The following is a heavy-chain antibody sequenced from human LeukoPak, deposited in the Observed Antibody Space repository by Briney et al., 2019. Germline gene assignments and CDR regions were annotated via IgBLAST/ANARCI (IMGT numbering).Heavy chain of an antibody. V-gene: IGHV3-30*02. D-gene: IGHD1-26*01. CDR1: GFTFDSYG. CDR2: IRSDGNNK. Sequence: TGGSLRLSCAASGFTFDSYGMHWVRQAPGKGLEWVAFIRSDGNNKYYADSVKGRFTISRDNSKNTLYLQMNSLRAEDTAVYYCASPLGGSYSFDYWGQGTLVTVSS. J-gene: IGHJ4*02. CDR3: ASPLGGSYSFDY.